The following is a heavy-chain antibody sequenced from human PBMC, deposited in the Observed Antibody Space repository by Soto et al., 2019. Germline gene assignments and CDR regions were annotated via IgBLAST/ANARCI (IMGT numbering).Heavy chain of an antibody. V-gene: IGHV1-18*01. CDR3: ARGGVYYDSTPGY. J-gene: IGHJ4*02. Sequence: EASVKVSCKASGYTFTSYDINWVRQATGQGLEWMGWMNPDSGNTNYAQKLQGRVTMTTDTSTSTAYMELRSLRSDDTAVYYCARGGVYYDSTPGYWGQGTLVTVSS. D-gene: IGHD3-22*01. CDR1: GYTFTSYD. CDR2: MNPDSGNT.